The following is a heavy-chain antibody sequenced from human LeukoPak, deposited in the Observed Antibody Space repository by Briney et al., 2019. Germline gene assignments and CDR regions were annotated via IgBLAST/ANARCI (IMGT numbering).Heavy chain of an antibody. J-gene: IGHJ4*02. CDR3: ARDCYYDSSGYLCY. D-gene: IGHD3-22*01. CDR2: IIPILGIA. Sequence: SVKVSCKASGGTFSSYAISWVRQAPGQGLEWMGRIIPILGIANYAQKFQGRVTITADKSTSTAYMELSSLRSEDTAVYYCARDCYYDSSGYLCYWGQGTLVTASS. V-gene: IGHV1-69*04. CDR1: GGTFSSYA.